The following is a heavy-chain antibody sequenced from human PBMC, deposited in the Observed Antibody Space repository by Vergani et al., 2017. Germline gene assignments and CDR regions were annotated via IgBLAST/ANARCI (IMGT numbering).Heavy chain of an antibody. D-gene: IGHD1-26*01. CDR1: GFTFSSYA. CDR3: ARDRGELVPDDY. J-gene: IGHJ4*02. CDR2: ISGSGGST. Sequence: EVQLLESGGGLVQPGGSLRLSCAASGFTFSSYAMSWVRQAPGKGLEWVSAISGSGGSTSYADSVKGRFTISRDNAKNTLYLQMNSLRAEDTAVYYCARDRGELVPDDYWGQGTLVTVSS. V-gene: IGHV3-23*01.